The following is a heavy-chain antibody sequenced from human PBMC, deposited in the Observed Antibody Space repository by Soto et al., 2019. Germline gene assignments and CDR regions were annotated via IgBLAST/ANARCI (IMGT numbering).Heavy chain of an antibody. CDR2: IYYTGSS. V-gene: IGHV4-31*03. CDR3: ARNQITYYDTSGSSLYFFDY. J-gene: IGHJ4*02. D-gene: IGHD3-22*01. CDR1: GGFISNGGYY. Sequence: QVQLQESGPGLVRPSQTLSLTCSVSGGFISNGGYYWSWIRQHPGKGLEYIGYIYYTGSSFYNPSLKSRVSLSVDTSKNQFSLNLSSVTAADTAVYYCARNQITYYDTSGSSLYFFDYWGQGTLVTVS.